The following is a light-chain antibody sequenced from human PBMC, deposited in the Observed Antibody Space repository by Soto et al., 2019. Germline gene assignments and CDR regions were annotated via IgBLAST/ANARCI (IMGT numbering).Light chain of an antibody. V-gene: IGLV3-1*01. CDR3: QVWHSGSDQYV. CDR1: NLGSKY. CDR2: QDK. J-gene: IGLJ1*01. Sequence: SYELTQPPSVSVSPGQTATITCSGDNLGSKYVCWYQQRPGQSPVLVMYQDKYRPSGIPDRFSGANSGSTATLTITGTQAMDEADYYCQVWHSGSDQYVFGAGTKLTVL.